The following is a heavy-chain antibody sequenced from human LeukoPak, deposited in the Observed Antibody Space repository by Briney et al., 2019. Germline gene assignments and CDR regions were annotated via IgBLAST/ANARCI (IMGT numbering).Heavy chain of an antibody. CDR3: ARDPVGATSWFDP. J-gene: IGHJ5*02. D-gene: IGHD1-26*01. CDR1: GFTFSSYA. CDR2: ISSSSSYI. Sequence: GGSLRLSCAASGFTFSSYAMSWVRQAPGKGLEWVSSISSSSSYIYYADSVKGRFTISRGNAKNSLYLQMNSLRAEDTAVYYCARDPVGATSWFDPWGQGTLVTVSS. V-gene: IGHV3-21*01.